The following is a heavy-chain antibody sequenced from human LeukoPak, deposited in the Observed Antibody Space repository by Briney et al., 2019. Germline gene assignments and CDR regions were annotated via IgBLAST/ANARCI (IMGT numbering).Heavy chain of an antibody. D-gene: IGHD5-24*01. V-gene: IGHV1-2*02. J-gene: IGHJ3*02. Sequence: ASVKVSCKASGYGFTGYYIHWVRQAPGQGLEWMGWINPNNGGTNQVQKFQGRVTMTRDTSINTAYMELSSLRSEDTAVYYCAREDDEDAFDIWGQGTMVTVSS. CDR2: INPNNGGT. CDR1: GYGFTGYY. CDR3: AREDDEDAFDI.